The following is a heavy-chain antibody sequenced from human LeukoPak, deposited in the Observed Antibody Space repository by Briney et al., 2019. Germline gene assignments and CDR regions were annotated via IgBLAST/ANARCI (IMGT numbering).Heavy chain of an antibody. J-gene: IGHJ4*02. CDR2: ISSSGRTV. D-gene: IGHD1-26*01. CDR3: ARDIVGATGLDY. V-gene: IGHV3-48*03. CDR1: GFTFSSYE. Sequence: GGSLRLSCAASGFTFSSYEMNWVRQAPGKGLEWVSYISSSGRTVYYADSVKGRFTISRDNAKNSLYLQMNSLRAEDTAVYYCARDIVGATGLDYWGQGTLVTVSS.